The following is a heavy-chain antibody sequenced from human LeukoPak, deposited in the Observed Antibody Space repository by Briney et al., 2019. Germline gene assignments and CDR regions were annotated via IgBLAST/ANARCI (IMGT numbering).Heavy chain of an antibody. J-gene: IGHJ5*02. V-gene: IGHV4-59*01. CDR2: IYYSGST. CDR3: ARELQNWFDP. CDR1: GGSISSYY. Sequence: SETLSLTCTVSGGSISSYYWSWIRQPPGKGLEWIGYIYYSGSTNYNPSLKSRVTISVDTSKNQFSLKLSSVTAADAAVYYCARELQNWFDPWGQGTLVTVSS.